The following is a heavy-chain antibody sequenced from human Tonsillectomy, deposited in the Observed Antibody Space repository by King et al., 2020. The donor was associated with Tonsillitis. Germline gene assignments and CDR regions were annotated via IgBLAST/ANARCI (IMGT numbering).Heavy chain of an antibody. J-gene: IGHJ3*02. V-gene: IGHV3-48*03. Sequence: VQLVESGGGLVQPGGSLRLSCAASGFTFSSYEMNWFRQAPGNGREWVSYISRSGITIYYADSVKGGFTISRENAKNSLYLQMNSLRAEDTAVYYCAREGIDYYDSSGYYRVDAFDIWGQGTMVTVSS. CDR2: ISRSGITI. D-gene: IGHD3-22*01. CDR3: AREGIDYYDSSGYYRVDAFDI. CDR1: GFTFSSYE.